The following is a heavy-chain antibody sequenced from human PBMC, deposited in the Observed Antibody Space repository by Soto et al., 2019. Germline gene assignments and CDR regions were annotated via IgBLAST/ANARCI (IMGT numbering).Heavy chain of an antibody. Sequence: ASVKVSCKDSGYTFTSYGISWVRQAPGQGLEWMGWISAYNGNTNYAQKLQGRVTMTTDTSTSTAYMELSSLRSEDTAVYYCASXPSYYDFWSGPKYGMDVWGQGTTVTVSS. J-gene: IGHJ6*02. V-gene: IGHV1-18*01. CDR1: GYTFTSYG. CDR2: ISAYNGNT. CDR3: ASXPSYYDFWSGPKYGMDV. D-gene: IGHD3-3*01.